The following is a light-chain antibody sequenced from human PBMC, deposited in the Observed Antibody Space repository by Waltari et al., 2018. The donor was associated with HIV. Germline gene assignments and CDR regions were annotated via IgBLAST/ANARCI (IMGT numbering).Light chain of an antibody. J-gene: IGLJ2*01. V-gene: IGLV2-14*03. CDR3: SSYTSSSTLVV. Sequence: QSALTQPASVSGSPGQSITISCTGTSSDVGGFNYVSWYQHHPGKAPKLMIYDVTSRPSEVSNRFSGSKSGNTASLTISGLQAEDEADYYCSSYTSSSTLVVFGGGTKLTVL. CDR2: DVT. CDR1: SSDVGGFNY.